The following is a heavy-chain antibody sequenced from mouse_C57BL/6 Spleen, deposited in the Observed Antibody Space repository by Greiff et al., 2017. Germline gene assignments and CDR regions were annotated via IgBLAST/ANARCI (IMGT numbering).Heavy chain of an antibody. J-gene: IGHJ4*01. CDR1: GFTFSSYA. V-gene: IGHV5-9-1*02. CDR2: ISSGGDYI. D-gene: IGHD2-1*01. CDR3: TREDGKGAMDY. Sequence: EVMLVESGAGLVKPGGSLKLSCAASGFTFSSYAMSWVRQTPEKRLEWVAYISSGGDYIYYADTVKGRFTISRDNARNTLYLQMSSLKSEDTAMYYCTREDGKGAMDYWGQGTSVTVSS.